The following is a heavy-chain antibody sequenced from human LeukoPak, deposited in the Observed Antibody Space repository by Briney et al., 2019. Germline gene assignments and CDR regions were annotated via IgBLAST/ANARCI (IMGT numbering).Heavy chain of an antibody. CDR2: IWYDGSNK. J-gene: IGHJ4*02. V-gene: IGHV3-33*01. D-gene: IGHD6-19*01. CDR1: GFTFSSYG. CDR3: ARSRASSGLLGY. Sequence: PGGSLRLSCAASGFTFSSYGMHWVRQAPGKGLEWVAVIWYDGSNKYYADSVKGRFTISRDNSKNTLCLQMNSLRAEDTAVYYCARSRASSGLLGYWGQGTLVTVSS.